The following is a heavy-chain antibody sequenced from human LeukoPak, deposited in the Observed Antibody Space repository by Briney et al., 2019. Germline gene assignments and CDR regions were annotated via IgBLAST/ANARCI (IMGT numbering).Heavy chain of an antibody. CDR2: ICYSGST. CDR3: ARIYGRPPRFDP. CDR1: GGSISSYY. D-gene: IGHD3-10*01. Sequence: SETLSLTCSVSGGSISSYYWSWIRQPPGKGLEWIGYICYSGSTNYNPSLKSRVTISVDTSKHQFSLKLSSVTAADTAVYYCARIYGRPPRFDPWGQGTLVTVSS. V-gene: IGHV4-59*01. J-gene: IGHJ5*02.